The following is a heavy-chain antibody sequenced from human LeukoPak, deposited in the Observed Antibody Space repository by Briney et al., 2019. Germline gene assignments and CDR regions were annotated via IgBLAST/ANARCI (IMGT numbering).Heavy chain of an antibody. CDR2: IYPGDSDT. V-gene: IGHV5-51*01. CDR1: GYSFSNYW. J-gene: IGHJ4*02. D-gene: IGHD4-23*01. CDR3: ARPFGYGGTSYYFDY. Sequence: GESLKISCKGSGYSFSNYWIGWVRQMPGKGLEWMGLIYPGDSDTRYSPSFQGQVTISADKSISTAYLQWSSLKASDTAMYYCARPFGYGGTSYYFDYWGQGTLVTVSS.